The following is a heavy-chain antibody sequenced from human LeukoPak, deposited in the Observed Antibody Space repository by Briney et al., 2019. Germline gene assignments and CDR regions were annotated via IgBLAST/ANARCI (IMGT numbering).Heavy chain of an antibody. CDR1: GFTFHDYG. D-gene: IGHD6-19*01. V-gene: IGHV3-69-1*01. J-gene: IGHJ4*02. CDR3: ARDVLAVAGMGVALDY. CDR2: ISSSSYI. Sequence: GGSLRLSCAASGFTFHDYGMSWVRQFPGKGLEWVSSISSSSYIYYADSVKGRFTISRDNAKNSLYLQMNSLRAEDTAVYYCARDVLAVAGMGVALDYWGQGTLVTVSS.